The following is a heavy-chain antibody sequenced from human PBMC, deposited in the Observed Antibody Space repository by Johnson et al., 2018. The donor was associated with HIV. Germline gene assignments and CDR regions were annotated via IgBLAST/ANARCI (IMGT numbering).Heavy chain of an antibody. CDR2: IKQDGSEK. Sequence: EVQLVESGGGLVQPGGSLRLSCAASGFTFSSYWMSWVRQAPGKGLEWVANIKQDGSEKYYVDSVKGRFTISRDNAKNSLYLQMNRLRADDTAVYYCAGGRGWVTLNAFDMWGQGTLVTVSS. CDR1: GFTFSSYW. V-gene: IGHV3-7*01. D-gene: IGHD4-23*01. J-gene: IGHJ3*02. CDR3: AGGRGWVTLNAFDM.